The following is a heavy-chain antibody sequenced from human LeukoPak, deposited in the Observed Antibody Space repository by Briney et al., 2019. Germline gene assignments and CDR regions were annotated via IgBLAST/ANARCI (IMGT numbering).Heavy chain of an antibody. Sequence: SETLSLTCTVSGGSISSSSYYWGWIRQPPGKGLEWIGSIYYSGSTYYNPSLKSRVTISVDTSKNQFSLKLSSVTAADTAVYYCARGGVPAALKNWFDPWGQGTLVTVSS. CDR2: IYYSGST. CDR3: ARGGVPAALKNWFDP. J-gene: IGHJ5*02. D-gene: IGHD2-2*01. V-gene: IGHV4-39*07. CDR1: GGSISSSSYY.